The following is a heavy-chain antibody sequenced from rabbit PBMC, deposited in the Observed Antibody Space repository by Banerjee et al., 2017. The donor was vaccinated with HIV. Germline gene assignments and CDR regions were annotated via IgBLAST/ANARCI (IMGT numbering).Heavy chain of an antibody. CDR2: IYTTSGST. J-gene: IGHJ4*01. Sequence: QQQLEESGGGLVKPGGTLTLTCKASGIDFSSYYRMCWVRQAPGRGLELIACIYTTSGSTWYASWVNGRFTISKTSSTTVTLQMTSLTAADTATYFCARDQYSYGDAGAEFSLWGPGTLVTVS. CDR1: GIDFSSYYR. V-gene: IGHV1S43*01. D-gene: IGHD6-1*01. CDR3: ARDQYSYGDAGAEFSL.